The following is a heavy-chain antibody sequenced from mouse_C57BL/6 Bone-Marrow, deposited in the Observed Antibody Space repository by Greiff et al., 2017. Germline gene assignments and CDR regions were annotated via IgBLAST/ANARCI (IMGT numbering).Heavy chain of an antibody. D-gene: IGHD1-1*01. Sequence: VKLMESGAELARPGASVKLSCKASGYTFTSYGISWVKQRTGQGLEWIGEIYPRSGNTYYNEKFKGKATLTADKSSSTAYMELRSLTSEDSAVYFCAKSGGSSYEAMDYWGQGTSVTVSS. CDR3: AKSGGSSYEAMDY. CDR1: GYTFTSYG. J-gene: IGHJ4*01. CDR2: IYPRSGNT. V-gene: IGHV1-81*01.